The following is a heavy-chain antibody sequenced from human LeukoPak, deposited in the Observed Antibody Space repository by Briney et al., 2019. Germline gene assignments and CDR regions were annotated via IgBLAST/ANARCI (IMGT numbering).Heavy chain of an antibody. Sequence: GESLQISCQCSGDIFTSYWVAWVRQLPGKGLEWMGIIFPGDSDTRYSPSIQGQVTISVDRSISTAYLQWSSLKASDTAIYYCARRPLHSQNWLAPWGQGTLVTVSS. J-gene: IGHJ5*02. CDR1: GDIFTSYW. V-gene: IGHV5-51*01. CDR3: ARRPLHSQNWLAP. CDR2: IFPGDSDT.